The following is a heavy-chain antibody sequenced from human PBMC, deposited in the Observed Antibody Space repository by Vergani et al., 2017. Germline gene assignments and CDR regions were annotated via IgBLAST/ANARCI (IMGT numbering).Heavy chain of an antibody. CDR2: ISSSSYI. D-gene: IGHD6-13*01. Sequence: EVQLVESGGGLVKPGGSLRLSCAASGFTFSSYSMNWVRQAPGKGLEWVSSISSSSYIYYADSVKGRLTISRDNAKNSLYLQMNSLRAEDTAVYYCASIPSSWYSDGAFDIWGQGTMVTVSS. J-gene: IGHJ3*02. CDR3: ASIPSSWYSDGAFDI. CDR1: GFTFSSYS. V-gene: IGHV3-21*01.